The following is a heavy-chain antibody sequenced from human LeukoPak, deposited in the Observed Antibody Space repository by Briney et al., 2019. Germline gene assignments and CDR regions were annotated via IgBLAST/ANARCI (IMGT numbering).Heavy chain of an antibody. CDR2: INHSGST. V-gene: IGHV4-34*01. CDR3: ARVLPRYYDFWSGYPEVFDY. J-gene: IGHJ4*02. Sequence: PSETLSLTCAVYDGSFSGYYWSWIRQPPGKGLEWIGEINHSGSTNYNPSLKSRVTISVDTSKNQFSLKLSSVTAADTAVYYCARVLPRYYDFWSGYPEVFDYWGQGTLVTVSS. D-gene: IGHD3-3*01. CDR1: DGSFSGYY.